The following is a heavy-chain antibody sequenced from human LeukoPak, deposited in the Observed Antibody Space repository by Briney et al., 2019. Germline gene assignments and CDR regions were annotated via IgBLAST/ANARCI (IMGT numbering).Heavy chain of an antibody. CDR3: ARDSPTHAHWFDP. CDR1: GYTFTSYG. Sequence: ASVKVSCKASGYTFTSYGISWVRQAPGQGLEWMGWISAYNGNTNYAQKLQGRVTMTTDTSTSTAHMELRSLRSDDTAVYYCARDSPTHAHWFDPWGQGTLVTVSS. J-gene: IGHJ5*02. CDR2: ISAYNGNT. V-gene: IGHV1-18*01.